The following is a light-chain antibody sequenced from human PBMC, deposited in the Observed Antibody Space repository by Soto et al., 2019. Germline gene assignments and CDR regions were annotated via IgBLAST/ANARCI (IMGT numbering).Light chain of an antibody. CDR3: GTWDSSLSAYV. V-gene: IGLV1-51*02. J-gene: IGLJ1*01. CDR2: ENN. CDR1: SSNIGNNY. Sequence: QSVLTQPPSVSAAPGQKVTISCSGSSSNIGNNYVSWYQQLPGTAPKLLIYENNKRPSGIPDRFSGSKSGTSATLGITGLQTGDEADYYCGTWDSSLSAYVFGTWTNLTVL.